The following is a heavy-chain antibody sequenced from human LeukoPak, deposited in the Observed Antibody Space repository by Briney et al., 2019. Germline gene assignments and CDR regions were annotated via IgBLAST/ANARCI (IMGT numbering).Heavy chain of an antibody. V-gene: IGHV3-64D*06. Sequence: GGSLRLSCSASGFTFSSSAMHWVRQAPGKGLEYVSAIVSNGGSTYYADSVKGRFTISRDNSKNTLYLQMSSLRAEDTAVYYCVKPSGYSGYGYFFDYWGLGTLVTVSS. CDR2: IVSNGGST. J-gene: IGHJ4*02. CDR3: VKPSGYSGYGYFFDY. CDR1: GFTFSSSA. D-gene: IGHD5-12*01.